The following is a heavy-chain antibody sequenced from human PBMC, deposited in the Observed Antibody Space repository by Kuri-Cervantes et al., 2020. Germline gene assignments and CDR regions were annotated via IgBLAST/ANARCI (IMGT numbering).Heavy chain of an antibody. Sequence: LRLSCTVSGGSISSGGYYWSWIRQHPGKGLEWIGYIYYSGSTYYNPSLKSRVTMSVDTSKNQFSLKLSPVTAADTAVYYCARRGYYYDSSGYRAYYFDYWGQGTLVTVSS. J-gene: IGHJ4*02. CDR1: GGSISSGGYY. CDR3: ARRGYYYDSSGYRAYYFDY. V-gene: IGHV4-31*03. CDR2: IYYSGST. D-gene: IGHD3-22*01.